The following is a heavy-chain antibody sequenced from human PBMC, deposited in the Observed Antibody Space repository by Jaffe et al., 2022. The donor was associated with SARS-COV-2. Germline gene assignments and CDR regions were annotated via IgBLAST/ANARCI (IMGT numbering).Heavy chain of an antibody. J-gene: IGHJ4*02. CDR1: GDSISSRSYF. CDR3: ARHKWGIGYFDF. V-gene: IGHV4-39*01. CDR2: IYNSGST. D-gene: IGHD7-27*01. Sequence: QLQLQESGPGLVKPSETLSLNCSVSGDSISSRSYFWGWIRQPPGKGLEWIGSIYNSGSTYYRPSLKSRVTISADTSKNQLSLKLTSVTAADTAIYYCARHKWGIGYFDFWGQGNLVTVSS.